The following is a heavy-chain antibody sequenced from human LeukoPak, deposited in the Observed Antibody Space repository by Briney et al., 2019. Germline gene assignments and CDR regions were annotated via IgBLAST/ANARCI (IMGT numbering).Heavy chain of an antibody. CDR2: INPNSGGT. V-gene: IGHV1-2*02. Sequence: ASVKVSCKASGYTFTGYYMHWVRQAPGQGLEWMGWINPNSGGTNYAQKFQGRVTMTRDTSISTAYMELSRLRSDDTAVYYCARAPHLGMVRGVIRWGQGTLVTVSS. D-gene: IGHD3-10*01. CDR1: GYTFTGYY. CDR3: ARAPHLGMVRGVIR. J-gene: IGHJ4*02.